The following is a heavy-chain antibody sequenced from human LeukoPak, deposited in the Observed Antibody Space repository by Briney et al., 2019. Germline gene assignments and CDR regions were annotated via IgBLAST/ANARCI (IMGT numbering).Heavy chain of an antibody. D-gene: IGHD4-23*01. CDR2: IRYDGSNK. V-gene: IGHV3-30*02. CDR1: GFTFSSYG. CDR3: ARGRKEIMTTVAAFDY. Sequence: GGSLRLSCAASGFTFSSYGMHWVRQAPGKGLEWVAFIRYDGSNKYYADSVKGRFTISRDNSKNTLYLQMNSLRAEDTAVYYCARGRKEIMTTVAAFDYWGQGTLVTVSS. J-gene: IGHJ4*02.